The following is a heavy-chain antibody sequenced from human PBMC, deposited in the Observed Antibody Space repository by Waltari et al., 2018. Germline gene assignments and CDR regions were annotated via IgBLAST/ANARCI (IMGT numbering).Heavy chain of an antibody. D-gene: IGHD3-22*01. CDR2: IYTSGST. Sequence: QVQLQESGPGLVKPSETLSLTCTVSGGSISSYYWSWIRQPAGKGLEWIGRIYTSGSTNYNPSHKDRVTMSVDTSKNQFSLKLSSVTAADTAVYYCARGGKGGNYDSRSFDYWGQGTLVTVSS. CDR1: GGSISSYY. J-gene: IGHJ4*02. V-gene: IGHV4-4*07. CDR3: ARGGKGGNYDSRSFDY.